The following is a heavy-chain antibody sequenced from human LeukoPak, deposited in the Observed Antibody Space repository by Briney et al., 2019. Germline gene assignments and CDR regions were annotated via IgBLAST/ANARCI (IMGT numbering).Heavy chain of an antibody. CDR3: ATHFPNHGGDYFDY. CDR1: GGSLRNYY. D-gene: IGHD4-17*01. J-gene: IGHJ4*02. V-gene: IGHV4-59*08. Sequence: PSETRSLTCTGSGGSLRNYYWIWIRQPPGKGLQWIGYIHYTGSTDYNPSLKSRATVSIDTSKNQFSLRLSSVTAADTAVYYCATHFPNHGGDYFDYWGRGILVTVSS. CDR2: IHYTGST.